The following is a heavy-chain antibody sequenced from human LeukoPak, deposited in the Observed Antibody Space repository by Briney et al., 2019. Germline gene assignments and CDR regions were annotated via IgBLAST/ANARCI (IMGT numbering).Heavy chain of an antibody. Sequence: PGGSLRLSCAASGFTFSDYYMSWIRQAPGKGLEWVSYISSSSSYTNYVDSVKGRFTISRDHAKNSLYLQMNSLRAEDTAVYYCARDKVGSGYDNFDYWGQGTLVTVSS. CDR1: GFTFSDYY. J-gene: IGHJ4*02. D-gene: IGHD5-12*01. V-gene: IGHV3-11*06. CDR2: ISSSSSYT. CDR3: ARDKVGSGYDNFDY.